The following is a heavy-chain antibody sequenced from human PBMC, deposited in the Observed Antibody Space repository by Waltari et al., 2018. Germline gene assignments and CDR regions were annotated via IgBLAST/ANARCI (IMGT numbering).Heavy chain of an antibody. Sequence: QVQLQESGPGLVKPSQTLSLTCTVSGGSISSGSYYWSWIRQPAGKGLEWIWRIDTRGSTKYNPSLKSRVTISVDTSKNQCSLKLSSVTAADTAVYYCARDGGYYDSSGYYYGMDVWGQGTTVTVSS. J-gene: IGHJ6*02. D-gene: IGHD3-22*01. V-gene: IGHV4-61*02. CDR3: ARDGGYYDSSGYYYGMDV. CDR2: IDTRGST. CDR1: GGSISSGSYY.